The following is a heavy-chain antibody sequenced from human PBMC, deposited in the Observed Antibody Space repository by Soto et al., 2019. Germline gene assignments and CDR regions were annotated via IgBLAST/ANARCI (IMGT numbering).Heavy chain of an antibody. J-gene: IGHJ6*02. CDR2: INSDGSST. CDR1: GFTFSSYW. V-gene: IGHV3-74*01. D-gene: IGHD3-3*01. CDR3: ARDGANDFWSGYRHQYYYYYGMDV. Sequence: PVGSLRLSGAASGFTFSSYWMHCVRQAPGKGLVWVSRINSDGSSTSYADSVKGRFTISRDNAKNTLYLQMNSLRAEDTAVYYCARDGANDFWSGYRHQYYYYYGMDVCGQRTTVTVSS.